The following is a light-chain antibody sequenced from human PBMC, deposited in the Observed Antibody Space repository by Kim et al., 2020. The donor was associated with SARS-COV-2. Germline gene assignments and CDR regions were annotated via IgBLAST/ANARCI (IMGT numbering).Light chain of an antibody. Sequence: DIQMTQSPSSVSASVGDRVTLTCRTSQAIRSYLNWYQQKPGKAPKLLMYAASNLQSGVPSRFSGSGSGTDFTLTISSLQPEDFATYYCQQSYSTPLTFGGGTKVDIK. CDR3: QQSYSTPLT. J-gene: IGKJ4*01. V-gene: IGKV1-39*01. CDR1: QAIRSY. CDR2: AAS.